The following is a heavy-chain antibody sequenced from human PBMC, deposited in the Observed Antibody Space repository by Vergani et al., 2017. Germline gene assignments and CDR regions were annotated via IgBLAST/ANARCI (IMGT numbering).Heavy chain of an antibody. CDR2: MSGSGDNT. Sequence: EVQLVESGGGLVQPGGSLRLSCTASGFTFSSYAMSWVRQAPGKGLEWVSAMSGSGDNTYYADSVKGRFTVSRDNSKTTLYLQMNSLRAEDTAVYYCARAGGSYDSNPYYFVHWGQGALVTVPS. J-gene: IGHJ4*02. CDR1: GFTFSSYA. D-gene: IGHD1-26*01. V-gene: IGHV3-23*04. CDR3: ARAGGSYDSNPYYFVH.